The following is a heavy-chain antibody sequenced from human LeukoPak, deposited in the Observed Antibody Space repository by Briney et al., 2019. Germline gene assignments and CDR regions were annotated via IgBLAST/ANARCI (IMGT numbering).Heavy chain of an antibody. V-gene: IGHV1-2*02. CDR2: INPSSGGT. Sequence: ASVKVSCKTSGYSFTDYYMHWVRQAPGQGLEWMGWINPSSGGTSSAQKLQGRVTMTRDTSITTVYMEVRWLTSDDTAVYYCARADRLHGGPYLIGPWGQGTLVTVSS. J-gene: IGHJ5*02. CDR1: GYSFTDYY. D-gene: IGHD2-21*01. CDR3: ARADRLHGGPYLIGP.